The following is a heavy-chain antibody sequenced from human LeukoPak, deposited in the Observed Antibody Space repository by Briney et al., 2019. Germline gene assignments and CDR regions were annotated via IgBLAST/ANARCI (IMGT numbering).Heavy chain of an antibody. J-gene: IGHJ4*02. CDR2: ISYDGSNK. Sequence: GGSLRLSCAASGFTFSSYAMHWVRQAPGKGLEWVALISYDGSNKYYADSVKGRFTISRDNFRNTLYLQINSLRAEDTAVYHCAREWDSHYYDSTAGPFDYWGQGALVTVSS. CDR3: AREWDSHYYDSTAGPFDY. V-gene: IGHV3-30*04. D-gene: IGHD3-22*01. CDR1: GFTFSSYA.